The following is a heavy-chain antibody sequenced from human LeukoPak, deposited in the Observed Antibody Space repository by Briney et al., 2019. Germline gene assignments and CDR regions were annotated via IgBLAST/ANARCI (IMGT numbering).Heavy chain of an antibody. Sequence: PSETLSPTCAVYGGSFSGYYWSWIRQPPGKGLEWIGEINHSGSTNYNPSLKSRVTISVDTSKNQFSLKLSSVTAADTAVYYCARGGDILTGLTYYYYGMDVWGQGTTVTVSS. CDR1: GGSFSGYY. D-gene: IGHD3-9*01. CDR2: INHSGST. CDR3: ARGGDILTGLTYYYYGMDV. J-gene: IGHJ6*02. V-gene: IGHV4-34*01.